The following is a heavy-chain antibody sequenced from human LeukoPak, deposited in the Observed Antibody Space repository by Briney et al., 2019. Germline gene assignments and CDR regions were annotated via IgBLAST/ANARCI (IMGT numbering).Heavy chain of an antibody. Sequence: GGSLRLSCAASGSTFSSYSMNWVRQAPGKGLEWVSSISSSSTYADSVKGRFTISRDSAKNSLYLQMNSLRAEDTAVYYCARDYGYEIDYWGQGTLVTVSS. CDR2: ISSSST. CDR3: ARDYGYEIDY. D-gene: IGHD5-24*01. J-gene: IGHJ4*02. V-gene: IGHV3-21*01. CDR1: GSTFSSYS.